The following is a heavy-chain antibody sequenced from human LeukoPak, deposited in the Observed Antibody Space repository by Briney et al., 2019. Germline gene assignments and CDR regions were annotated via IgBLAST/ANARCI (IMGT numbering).Heavy chain of an antibody. CDR3: ARDIRDIVVVPAAMRGAASLGF. CDR1: GYTFTSYG. J-gene: IGHJ4*02. D-gene: IGHD2-2*01. Sequence: PGASVKVSCKASGYTFTSYGISWVRQAPGQGLEWMGWISAYNGNTNYAQKLQGRVTMTTDTSTSTAYMELRSLRSDDTAVYYCARDIRDIVVVPAAMRGAASLGFWGQGTLVTVSS. V-gene: IGHV1-18*01. CDR2: ISAYNGNT.